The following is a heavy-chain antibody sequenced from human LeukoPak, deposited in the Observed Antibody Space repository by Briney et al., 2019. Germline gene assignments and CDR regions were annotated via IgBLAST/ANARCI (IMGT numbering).Heavy chain of an antibody. D-gene: IGHD3-10*01. J-gene: IGHJ6*02. Sequence: GASVKVSCKASGGTFSSYAISWVRQAPGQGLEWMGRIIPIFGIANYAQKFQGRVTITADKSTSTAYMELSSQRSEDTDVYYCARVSTMVRGAPYYGMDVWGQGTTVTVSS. V-gene: IGHV1-69*04. CDR3: ARVSTMVRGAPYYGMDV. CDR1: GGTFSSYA. CDR2: IIPIFGIA.